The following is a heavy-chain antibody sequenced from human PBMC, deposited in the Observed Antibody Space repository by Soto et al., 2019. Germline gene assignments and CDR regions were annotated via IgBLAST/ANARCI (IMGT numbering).Heavy chain of an antibody. J-gene: IGHJ6*02. V-gene: IGHV3-30*18. D-gene: IGHD2-15*01. CDR1: GFTFRSYG. Sequence: QVQLVESGGGVVQPGKSLRLSCATSGFTFRSYGMHWVRQAPGKGLEWLAVISNDGTKKFFADSVKGRLTLSRDNTRNTLYLQINSLRSQDTAVYFCGKDPIDCSGGDCPLFYFYGMDVWGQGTTVTVSS. CDR3: GKDPIDCSGGDCPLFYFYGMDV. CDR2: ISNDGTKK.